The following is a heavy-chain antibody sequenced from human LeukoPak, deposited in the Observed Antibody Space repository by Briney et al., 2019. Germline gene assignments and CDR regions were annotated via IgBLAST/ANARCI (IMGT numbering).Heavy chain of an antibody. CDR1: GFTFSSYG. CDR2: ISYDGSNK. CDR3: ARLVGVGAMEYFDY. D-gene: IGHD2-15*01. V-gene: IGHV3-30*03. Sequence: GGSLRLSCAASGFTFSSYGMHWVRQAPGKGLEWVAVISYDGSNKYYADSVKGRFTISRDNSKNTLDLQMNSLRAEDTAVYYCARLVGVGAMEYFDYWGQGTLVTVSS. J-gene: IGHJ4*02.